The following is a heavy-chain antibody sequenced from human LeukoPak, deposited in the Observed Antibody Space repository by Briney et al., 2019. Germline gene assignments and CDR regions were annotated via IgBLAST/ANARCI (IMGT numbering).Heavy chain of an antibody. CDR1: GGSISSYY. Sequence: SETLSLTCTVSGGSISSYYWSWIRQPPGKGLEWIGYIFYSGSTNYNPSLKSRVTISIDTSKNQLSLKLSSVTAAGTAVYYCARGGYSGYGIFDYWGQGTLVTVSS. V-gene: IGHV4-59*01. CDR3: ARGGYSGYGIFDY. CDR2: IFYSGST. D-gene: IGHD5-12*01. J-gene: IGHJ4*02.